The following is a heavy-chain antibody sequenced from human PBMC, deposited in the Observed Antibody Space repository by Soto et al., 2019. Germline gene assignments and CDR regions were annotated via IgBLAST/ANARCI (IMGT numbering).Heavy chain of an antibody. J-gene: IGHJ3*02. Sequence: QVQLQESGPGLVKPSQTLSLTCTVSGGSISSGGYYWSWIRQHPGEGLEWIGSMHYSGSTHYNPSLKSHVTISVGTSKNLFSLRLSSVTAADTGVYYCASDGLSLAFDIWGQGTMVTVSS. D-gene: IGHD2-15*01. CDR3: ASDGLSLAFDI. V-gene: IGHV4-31*01. CDR1: GGSISSGGYY. CDR2: MHYSGST.